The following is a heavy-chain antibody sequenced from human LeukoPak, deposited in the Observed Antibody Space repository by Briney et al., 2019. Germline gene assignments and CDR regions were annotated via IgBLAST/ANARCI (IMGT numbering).Heavy chain of an antibody. CDR3: ARGYYYRT. Sequence: ASETLSLTCTVSGGSVSTDNSYWNWLRQPAGKGLEWIGRIYADGDSTYNPSLKSRVTISVDTSKNQLSLRLTPMTAADTAVYYCARGYYYRTWGQGTLVTVSS. D-gene: IGHD3-10*01. V-gene: IGHV4-61*02. CDR2: IYADGDS. J-gene: IGHJ4*02. CDR1: GGSVSTDNSY.